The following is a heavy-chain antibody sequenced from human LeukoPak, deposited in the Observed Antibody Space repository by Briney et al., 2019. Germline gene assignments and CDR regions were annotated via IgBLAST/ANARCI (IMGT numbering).Heavy chain of an antibody. J-gene: IGHJ5*02. V-gene: IGHV4-39*01. CDR2: IYYSGST. Sequence: SETLSLTCTVSGGSIRSSGYYWGWLRQPPGKGLEWIGSIYYSGSTSYTPSLKSRVTMTVDTSQIQFSLKLSSVTAADTAVYYCARNASTMIVPGGWFDPWGQGTLVTVSS. CDR3: ARNASTMIVPGGWFDP. CDR1: GGSIRSSGYY. D-gene: IGHD3-22*01.